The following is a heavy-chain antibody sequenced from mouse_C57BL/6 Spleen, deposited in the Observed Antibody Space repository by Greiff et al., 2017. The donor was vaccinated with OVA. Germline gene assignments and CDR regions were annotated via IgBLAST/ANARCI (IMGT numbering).Heavy chain of an antibody. Sequence: EVHLVESGEGLVKPGGSLKLSCAASGFTFSSYAMSWVRQTPEKRLEWVAYISSGGDYIYYADTVKGRFTISRDNARNTLYLQMSSLKSEDAAMYYCTRALTGTRENYFDYWGQGTTLTVSS. D-gene: IGHD3-3*01. CDR2: ISSGGDYI. CDR1: GFTFSSYA. V-gene: IGHV5-9-1*02. J-gene: IGHJ2*01. CDR3: TRALTGTRENYFDY.